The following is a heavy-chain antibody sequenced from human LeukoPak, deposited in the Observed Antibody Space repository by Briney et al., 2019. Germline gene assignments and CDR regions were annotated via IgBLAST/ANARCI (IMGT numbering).Heavy chain of an antibody. Sequence: SETLSLTCTVSGDSISSGNYYWSWIRQPAGKGLEWIGRIETSGNTNYKPSLKSRVTMSVDTSKNQFSLKLSSVTAADTAVYYCARQDYYDTGTWYFDLWGRGTLVTVSS. CDR2: IETSGNT. CDR3: ARQDYYDTGTWYFDL. CDR1: GDSISSGNYY. J-gene: IGHJ2*01. D-gene: IGHD3-22*01. V-gene: IGHV4-61*02.